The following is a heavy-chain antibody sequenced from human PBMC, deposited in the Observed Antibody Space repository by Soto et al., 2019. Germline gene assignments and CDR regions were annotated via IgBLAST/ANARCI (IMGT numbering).Heavy chain of an antibody. CDR2: ITSSSDTI. CDR1: GFPFSSYA. V-gene: IGHV3-48*02. CDR3: ARVVVVIPPGYYYAMDV. Sequence: GGSLRLSCAASGFPFSSYAMSWVRQAPGRGLEWVAYITSSSDTIYYSDSVKGRFTISRDNGKNSLFLQMNSLRDEDTAVYYCARVVVVIPPGYYYAMDVWGQGTTVTVSS. D-gene: IGHD3-22*01. J-gene: IGHJ6*02.